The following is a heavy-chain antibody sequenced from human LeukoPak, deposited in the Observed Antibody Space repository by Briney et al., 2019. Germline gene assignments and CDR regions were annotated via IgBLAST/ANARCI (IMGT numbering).Heavy chain of an antibody. J-gene: IGHJ4*02. CDR1: NGSISSRSYY. D-gene: IGHD2-15*01. CDR3: ARVLGYCSGGSCYGYFDY. CDR2: IFYSGST. V-gene: IGHV4-39*07. Sequence: PSETLSLTCSVSNGSISSRSYYWGWIRQPPGKGLEWIGSIFYSGSTYYNPSLKSRVTISVDTSKNQFSLKLSSVTAADTAVYYCARVLGYCSGGSCYGYFDYWGQGTLVTVSS.